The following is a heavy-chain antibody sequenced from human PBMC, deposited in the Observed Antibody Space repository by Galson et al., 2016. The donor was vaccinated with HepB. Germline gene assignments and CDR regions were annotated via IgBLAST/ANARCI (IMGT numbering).Heavy chain of an antibody. V-gene: IGHV3-21*01. D-gene: IGHD1-26*01. CDR2: ISSSSSYI. CDR3: ARGDIVGAIFDY. CDR1: GFTFSSYG. Sequence: SLRLSCAASGFTFSSYGMHWVRQAPGKGLEWVSSISSSSSYIYYADSVKGQFTISRDNAKNSLYLQMNSLRAEDTAVYYCARGDIVGAIFDYWGQGTLVTVSS. J-gene: IGHJ4*02.